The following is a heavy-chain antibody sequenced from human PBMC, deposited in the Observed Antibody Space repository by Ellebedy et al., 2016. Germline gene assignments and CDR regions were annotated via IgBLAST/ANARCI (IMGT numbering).Heavy chain of an antibody. CDR2: FSGSGTAT. Sequence: GGSLRLSCAASGFTFTNYAMSWVRQAPGKGLEWVSGFSGSGTATYYADSVRGRLTTSGNTPKNTAYLQMSSLRAEDTAEYYWATFLWAEGGPGYWGQGTLVTVSS. CDR1: GFTFTNYA. V-gene: IGHV3-23*01. J-gene: IGHJ4*02. CDR3: ATFLWAEGGPGY. D-gene: IGHD3-3*02.